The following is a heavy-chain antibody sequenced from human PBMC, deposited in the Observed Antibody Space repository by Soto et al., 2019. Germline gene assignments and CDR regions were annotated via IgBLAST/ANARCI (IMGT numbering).Heavy chain of an antibody. CDR2: IYPGDSDT. Sequence: GESLKISCKGSGYSFTSYWIGWVRQMPGKGLERMGIIYPGDSDTRYSPSFQGQVTISADKSISTAYLQWSSLKASDTSMYYCARSHALLYYYYGMDVWGQGTTVTVS. J-gene: IGHJ6*02. V-gene: IGHV5-51*01. CDR3: ARSHALLYYYYGMDV. CDR1: GYSFTSYW. D-gene: IGHD1-26*01.